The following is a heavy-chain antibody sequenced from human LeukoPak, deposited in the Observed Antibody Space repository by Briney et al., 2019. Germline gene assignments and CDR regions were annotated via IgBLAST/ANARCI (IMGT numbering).Heavy chain of an antibody. D-gene: IGHD3-22*01. J-gene: IGHJ4*02. CDR3: ARDPYYYDSSGCFDY. V-gene: IGHV3-48*03. CDR1: GFTFSSYE. CDR2: ISSSGSTI. Sequence: GGSLRLSCAASGFTFSSYEMNWVRQAPGKGLEWVSYISSSGSTIYYADSVKGRFTISRDNGKNSLYLQMNSLRAEGTAVYYCARDPYYYDSSGCFDYWGQGTLVTVSS.